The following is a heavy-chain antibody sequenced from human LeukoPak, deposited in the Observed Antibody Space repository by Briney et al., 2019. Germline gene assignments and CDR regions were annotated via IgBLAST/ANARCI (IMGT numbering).Heavy chain of an antibody. CDR1: GFTFSSYW. D-gene: IGHD1-7*01. Sequence: GGSLRLSCAASGFTFSSYWMSWVRQAPGKGLEWVSAISGSGGSTYYADSVKGRFTISRDNSKNTLYLQMNSLRAEDTAVYYCAKNSGELELMWAFDIWGQGTMGTVSS. J-gene: IGHJ3*02. CDR3: AKNSGELELMWAFDI. CDR2: ISGSGGST. V-gene: IGHV3-23*01.